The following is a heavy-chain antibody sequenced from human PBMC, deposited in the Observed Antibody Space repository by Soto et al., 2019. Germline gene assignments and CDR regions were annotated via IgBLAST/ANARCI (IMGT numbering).Heavy chain of an antibody. D-gene: IGHD6-19*01. V-gene: IGHV3-53*02. CDR2: IYSGDST. Sequence: EVQLVETGGGFIQPGGSLRLSCAASGFTVSSNYMSWVRQAPGKGLEWVSVIYSGDSTYYADSVKGRFTISRDNSKNTLYLQMNRLRAEDTAVYYYARERVYGGSSGWSDYWGQGTLVTVSS. CDR3: ARERVYGGSSGWSDY. CDR1: GFTVSSNY. J-gene: IGHJ4*02.